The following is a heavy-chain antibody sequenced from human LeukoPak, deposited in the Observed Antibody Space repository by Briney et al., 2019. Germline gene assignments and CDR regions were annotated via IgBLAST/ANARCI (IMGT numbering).Heavy chain of an antibody. D-gene: IGHD5-24*01. CDR1: GFSFSGHW. Sequence: GSLRLSCVASGFSFSGHWMNWFRPAPGKGLEGVATIKKDGSEQYYVDSVKGRFTISRDNAKNSLYLQINSLRAEDTAVYYCARDLNYLQSDYWGQGTLVTVSS. CDR2: IKKDGSEQ. V-gene: IGHV3-7*01. CDR3: ARDLNYLQSDY. J-gene: IGHJ4*02.